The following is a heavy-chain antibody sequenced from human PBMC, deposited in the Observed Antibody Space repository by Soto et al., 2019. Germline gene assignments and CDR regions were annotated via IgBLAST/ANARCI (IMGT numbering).Heavy chain of an antibody. V-gene: IGHV3-33*01. CDR1: GFIFSDYV. J-gene: IGHJ4*02. CDR2: IWYHGNNK. CDR3: ARDLGYCSGGSCPLGY. D-gene: IGHD2-15*01. Sequence: QVQLVESGGGVVQPGRSLRLSCAASGFIFSDYVMHWVRQAPGKGLEWVAVIWYHGNNKYYGDSVKVRFTISRDNSTNTLYLQMDSLRVDDTAGYYCARDLGYCSGGSCPLGYWGQGTLVTVSS.